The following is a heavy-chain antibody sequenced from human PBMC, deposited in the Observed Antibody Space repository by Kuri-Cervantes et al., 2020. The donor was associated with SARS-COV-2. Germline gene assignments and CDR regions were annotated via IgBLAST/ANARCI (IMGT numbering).Heavy chain of an antibody. D-gene: IGHD3-10*01. J-gene: IGHJ3*02. CDR2: IIPIFGTT. CDR1: GGTFSKYV. Sequence: SVKVSCKASGGTFSKYVVSWVRQAPGQGLEWMGGIIPIFGTTTYAQKFQGRVTTTADESTTTAYMELSSLISEDTAVYYCARESVPLGAFDIWGQGTMVTVSS. CDR3: ARESVPLGAFDI. V-gene: IGHV1-69*13.